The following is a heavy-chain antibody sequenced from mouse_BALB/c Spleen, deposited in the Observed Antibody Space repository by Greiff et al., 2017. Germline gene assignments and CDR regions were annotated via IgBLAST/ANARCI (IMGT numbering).Heavy chain of an antibody. D-gene: IGHD1-1*01. CDR1: GFTFSSFG. CDR2: ISSGSSTI. J-gene: IGHJ4*01. CDR3: ARSGGYGSSAYYYAMDY. Sequence: EVKLVESGGGLVQPGGSRKLSCAASGFTFSSFGMHWVRQAPEKGLEWVAYISSGSSTIYYADTVKGRFTISRDNPKNTLFLQMTSLRSEDTAMYYCARSGGYGSSAYYYAMDYWGQGTSVTVSS. V-gene: IGHV5-17*02.